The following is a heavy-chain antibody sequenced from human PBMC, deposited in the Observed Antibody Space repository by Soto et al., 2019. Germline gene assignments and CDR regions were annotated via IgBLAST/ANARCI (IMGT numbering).Heavy chain of an antibody. CDR2: ISTYNGNT. J-gene: IGHJ6*02. Sequence: ASVKVSCNASGYTFTNFVISWVRQAPGQGLEWMGWISTYNGNTNYAQKLQGRVTMTTDTSTSTAYMELRSLRSDDTAVYYCGRDLYQSVFYYGMDVWGQGTTVTVSS. CDR1: GYTFTNFV. D-gene: IGHD2-2*01. V-gene: IGHV1-18*01. CDR3: GRDLYQSVFYYGMDV.